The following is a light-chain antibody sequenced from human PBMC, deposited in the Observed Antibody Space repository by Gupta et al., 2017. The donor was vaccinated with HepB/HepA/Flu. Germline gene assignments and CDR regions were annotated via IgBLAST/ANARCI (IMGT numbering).Light chain of an antibody. CDR1: QTIGTS. Sequence: EIALTQSPNFQSVTPSEKVTITCRASQTIGTSLHWYQQKPHQSPKLIIKYASQSFPGVPSRFSGSGYGTDFTLTIDSLEAEDAATYYCHQSNKLPYTFGQGTKLEIK. J-gene: IGKJ2*01. V-gene: IGKV6-21*01. CDR3: HQSNKLPYT. CDR2: YAS.